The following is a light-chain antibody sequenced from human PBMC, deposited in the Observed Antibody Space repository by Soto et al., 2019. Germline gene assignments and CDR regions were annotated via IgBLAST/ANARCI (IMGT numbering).Light chain of an antibody. V-gene: IGLV1-47*01. CDR3: AAWDDSLSGPCVV. CDR1: SSNIGSNY. J-gene: IGLJ2*01. Sequence: QSVLTQPPSASGTPGQRVTISCSGSSSNIGSNYVYWYQQLPGTAPKLLIYRNNQRPSGVPDRFSGSKSGTSASLAISGLRSEDGDDYYCAAWDDSLSGPCVVFGGGTKLTVL. CDR2: RNN.